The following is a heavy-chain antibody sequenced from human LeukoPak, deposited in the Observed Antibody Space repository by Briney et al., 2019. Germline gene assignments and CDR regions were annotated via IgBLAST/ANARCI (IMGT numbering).Heavy chain of an antibody. CDR3: AHRRNHGFRLDFDY. J-gene: IGHJ4*02. Sequence: SGPTLVKPTQTLTLTCTFSGFSLSTSGVGVGWSRQHPGKALAWLALIYWDDDKRYSPSLKSRLTITKDTSKNQVVLTMTNMDPVDTATYYCAHRRNHGFRLDFDYWGQGTLVTVSS. CDR2: IYWDDDK. D-gene: IGHD3-10*01. V-gene: IGHV2-5*02. CDR1: GFSLSTSGVG.